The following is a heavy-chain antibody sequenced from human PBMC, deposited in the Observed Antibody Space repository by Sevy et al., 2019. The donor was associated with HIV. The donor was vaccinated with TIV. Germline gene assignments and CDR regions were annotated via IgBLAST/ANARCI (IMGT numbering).Heavy chain of an antibody. CDR2: IKQDGSEK. CDR3: ARSVRAAGTFDP. Sequence: GGSLRLSCAASGFTFSNYWMSWFRQAPGKGLEWVASIKQDGSEKYYVDSVKGRFTISRDNAKNSLFVQMNSLRAEDTAMYFCARSVRAAGTFDPWGQGTLVTVSS. V-gene: IGHV3-7*01. J-gene: IGHJ5*02. D-gene: IGHD6-13*01. CDR1: GFTFSNYW.